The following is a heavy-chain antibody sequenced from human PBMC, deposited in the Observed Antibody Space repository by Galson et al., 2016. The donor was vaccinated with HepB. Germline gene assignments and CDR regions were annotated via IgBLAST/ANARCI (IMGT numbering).Heavy chain of an antibody. CDR1: GFPFSSYG. CDR2: IWYDGSRK. V-gene: IGHV3-33*01. D-gene: IGHD1-26*01. J-gene: IGHJ3*02. CDR3: ARDRRSGSYGDDFHI. Sequence: SLRLSCAASGFPFSSYGIHWVRQAPGKGLEWVAVIWYDGSRKYYVDSVRGRFTISRDNFKNMVYLQMNSLRAEDTAAYYCARDRRSGSYGDDFHIWGQGTMVTVSS.